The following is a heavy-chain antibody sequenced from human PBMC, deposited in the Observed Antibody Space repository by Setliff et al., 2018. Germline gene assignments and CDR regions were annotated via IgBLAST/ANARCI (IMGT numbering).Heavy chain of an antibody. CDR1: GFSVSSNY. Sequence: GGSLRLSCAASGFSVSSNYMSWVRQAPGKGLEWVSVIYSGDSGGSTYYADSVKGRFTISRDNSMNTLYLQMHGLRAEDTAVYYCARYCSSGSCYQDYYYGMDVWGQGTTVTVSS. CDR3: ARYCSSGSCYQDYYYGMDV. V-gene: IGHV3-53*01. CDR2: IYSGDSGGST. J-gene: IGHJ6*02. D-gene: IGHD2-15*01.